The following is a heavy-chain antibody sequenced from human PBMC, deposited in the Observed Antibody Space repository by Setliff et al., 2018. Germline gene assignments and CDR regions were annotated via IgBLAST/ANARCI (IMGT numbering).Heavy chain of an antibody. CDR3: ARYRFGKDFDY. CDR2: IYYSGSS. V-gene: IGHV4-30-4*08. Sequence: SETLSLTCTVSGGSISSGDYYWGWIRQPPGKGLEWITYIYYSGSSYYNPSLQSRVTISVDTSKNQFSLKLSSVTAADTAVYYCARYRFGKDFDYWGQGTLVTVSS. J-gene: IGHJ4*02. D-gene: IGHD3-16*02. CDR1: GGSISSGDYY.